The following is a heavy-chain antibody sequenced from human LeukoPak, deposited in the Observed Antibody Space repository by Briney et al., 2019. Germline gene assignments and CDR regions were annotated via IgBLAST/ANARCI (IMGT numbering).Heavy chain of an antibody. CDR1: GFTFSSYS. CDR2: ISSSSSCI. Sequence: GGSLRLSCAAPGFTFSSYSMNWVRQAPGKGLEWVSSISSSSSCIYYADSVKGRFTISRDNAKNSLYLQMNSLRAEDTAVYYCARDTHSRYGGNENDYWGQGTLVTVSS. J-gene: IGHJ4*02. V-gene: IGHV3-21*01. D-gene: IGHD4-23*01. CDR3: ARDTHSRYGGNENDY.